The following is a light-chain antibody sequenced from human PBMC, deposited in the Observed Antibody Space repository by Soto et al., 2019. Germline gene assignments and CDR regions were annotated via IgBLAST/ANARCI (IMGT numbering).Light chain of an antibody. CDR2: GAS. J-gene: IGKJ4*01. CDR1: QSISND. CDR3: QQYNNWPPLT. V-gene: IGKV3-15*01. Sequence: EIVMTQSPSTLSVSPGERATLACRASQSISNDLAWYQQKPGQAPRLVIYGASTRATGVPARFSGSGSGAAFTLTISSLQSEDFAVYYCQQYNNWPPLTFGGGTKVESK.